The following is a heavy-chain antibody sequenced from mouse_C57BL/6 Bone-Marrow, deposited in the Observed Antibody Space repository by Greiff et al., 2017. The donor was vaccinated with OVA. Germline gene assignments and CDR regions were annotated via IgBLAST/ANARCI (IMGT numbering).Heavy chain of an antibody. Sequence: VKLMESGAELARPGASVKLSCKASGYTFTSYGISWVKQRTGQGLEWIGEIYPRSGNTYYTEKFKGKATLTADKSSSPAYMELRSLTSEDYAGDVWARRRHGFAYGGQGTRVTVSA. J-gene: IGHJ3*01. CDR3: ARRRHGFAY. CDR2: IYPRSGNT. CDR1: GYTFTSYG. D-gene: IGHD1-2*01. V-gene: IGHV1-81*01.